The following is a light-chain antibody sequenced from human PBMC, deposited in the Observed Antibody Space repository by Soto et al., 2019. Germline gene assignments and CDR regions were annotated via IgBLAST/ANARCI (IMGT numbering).Light chain of an antibody. CDR1: SSDVGTYNY. CDR3: TSHTSSSTPL. V-gene: IGLV2-14*03. J-gene: IGLJ2*01. CDR2: DVS. Sequence: QSALTQPASVSGSPGQSITISCTGTSSDVGTYNYVSWYQHQPGKAPKLMIYDVSNRPSGVSNRFSGSKSGNTASLTISGLQAEDEADYYCTSHTSSSTPLFGGGTKLTVL.